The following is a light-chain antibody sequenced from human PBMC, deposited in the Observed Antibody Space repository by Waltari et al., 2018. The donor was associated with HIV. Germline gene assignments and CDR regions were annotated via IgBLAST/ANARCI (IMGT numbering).Light chain of an antibody. J-gene: IGLJ3*02. V-gene: IGLV9-49*01. Sequence: QPVLTQPPSASASLGASVTLTCTLSSGYSNYKVDWYQQRPGKGPRFVMRVGTGGIVGSNVDGIPDRFSVLGSGLNRYLTIKNIQEEDESDYHCGADHGSGSNFVCVFGGGTKLTVL. CDR1: SGYSNYK. CDR3: GADHGSGSNFVCV. CDR2: VGTGGIVG.